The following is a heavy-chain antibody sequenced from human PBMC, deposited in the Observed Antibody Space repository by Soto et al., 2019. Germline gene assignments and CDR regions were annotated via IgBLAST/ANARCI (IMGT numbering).Heavy chain of an antibody. J-gene: IGHJ3*02. Sequence: PGGSLRLSCAASGFTFSSYGMHWVRQAPGKGLEWVAVIWYDGSNKYYADSVKGRFTISRDNSKNTLYLQMNSLRAEDTAVYYCARAPRYGGNVGAFDIWGRGTMVTVSS. CDR1: GFTFSSYG. D-gene: IGHD1-26*01. CDR3: ARAPRYGGNVGAFDI. V-gene: IGHV3-33*01. CDR2: IWYDGSNK.